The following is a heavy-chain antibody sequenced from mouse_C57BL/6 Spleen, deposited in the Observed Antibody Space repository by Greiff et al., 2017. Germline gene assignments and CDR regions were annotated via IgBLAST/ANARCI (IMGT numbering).Heavy chain of an antibody. CDR1: GYAFSSSW. V-gene: IGHV1-82*01. D-gene: IGHD1-1*01. CDR3: ARDGSSDVPFAY. Sequence: VQLQESGPELVKPGASVKISCKASGYAFSSSWMNWVKQRPGQGLEWIGRIYPGDGDTNYNGKFKGKATLTADKSSSTAYMQLSSLTSEDSAVYFCARDGSSDVPFAYWGQGTLVTVSA. J-gene: IGHJ3*01. CDR2: IYPGDGDT.